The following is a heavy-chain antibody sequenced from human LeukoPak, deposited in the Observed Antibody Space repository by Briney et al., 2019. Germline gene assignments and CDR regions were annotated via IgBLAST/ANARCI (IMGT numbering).Heavy chain of an antibody. CDR3: ARGSIVGATFDYFDY. V-gene: IGHV1-2*02. J-gene: IGHJ4*02. Sequence: ASVKVSCKTSGYLFISYGINWVRQAPGQGLEWMGWINPNSGGTNYAQKFQGRVTMTRDTSISTAYMELSRLRSDDTAVYYCARGSIVGATFDYFDYWGQGTLVTVSS. CDR1: GYLFISYG. CDR2: INPNSGGT. D-gene: IGHD1-26*01.